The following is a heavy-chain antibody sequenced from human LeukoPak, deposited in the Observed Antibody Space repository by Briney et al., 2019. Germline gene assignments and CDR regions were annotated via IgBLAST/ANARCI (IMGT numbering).Heavy chain of an antibody. D-gene: IGHD6-19*01. J-gene: IGHJ4*02. CDR2: IRNRDDGEAT. Sequence: GGSLRLSCTASGFIFGDYTMVWFRQAPGKGLEWVGFIRNRDDGEATEYAASVKGRFTISRDDSKSIAYLQMNSLTSEDTAVYYCSRDLRGVAVVFLENWGQGTLVTVSS. V-gene: IGHV3-49*03. CDR1: GFIFGDYT. CDR3: SRDLRGVAVVFLEN.